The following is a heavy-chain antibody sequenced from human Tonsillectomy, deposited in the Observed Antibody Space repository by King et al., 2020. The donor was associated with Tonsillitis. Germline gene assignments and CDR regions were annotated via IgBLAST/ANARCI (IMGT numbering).Heavy chain of an antibody. Sequence: VQLVESGGALVQPGGSLRLSCVASGFSVGNTYMTWVRQAPGKGLDWVSLIYGGGDTNYADPVKGRFTISRHNSNNTLYLQMNSLRIDDTAVYFCARGQYGAGNYPFDAWGQGTLVAVSS. J-gene: IGHJ5*02. D-gene: IGHD3-10*01. CDR1: GFSVGNTY. CDR3: ARGQYGAGNYPFDA. CDR2: IYGGGDT. V-gene: IGHV3-53*04.